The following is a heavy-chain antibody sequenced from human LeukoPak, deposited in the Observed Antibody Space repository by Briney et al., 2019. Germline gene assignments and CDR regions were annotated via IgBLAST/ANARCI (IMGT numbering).Heavy chain of an antibody. CDR3: ARGHYYGMDV. Sequence: GGSLRLSCAASGFTFSSYIMNWVRRAPGKGLEWVSSISSSSNYVYYADSVKGRFTISRDNAKNSLYLQMNSLRAEDTAVYYCARGHYYGMDVWGKGTTVTISS. CDR2: ISSSSNYV. CDR1: GFTFSSYI. J-gene: IGHJ6*04. V-gene: IGHV3-21*01.